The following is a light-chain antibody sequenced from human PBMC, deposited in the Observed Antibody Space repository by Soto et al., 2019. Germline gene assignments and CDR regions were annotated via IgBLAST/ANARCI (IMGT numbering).Light chain of an antibody. CDR3: QHYDNLPPLT. CDR2: DAS. V-gene: IGKV1-33*01. Sequence: DIQMTQSPSSLSASVGDRVTITCQASQDISNYLNWYQQKPGKAPKLLIYDASNLETGVPSRFSGSGSGTYFTFTISSLQPEDIVTYYCQHYDNLPPLTFGGGTKGEIK. J-gene: IGKJ4*01. CDR1: QDISNY.